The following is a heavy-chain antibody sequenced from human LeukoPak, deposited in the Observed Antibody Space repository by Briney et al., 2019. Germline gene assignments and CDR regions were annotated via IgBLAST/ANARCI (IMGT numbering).Heavy chain of an antibody. J-gene: IGHJ6*02. CDR1: GFTFSSYE. V-gene: IGHV3-48*03. Sequence: GGSLRLSCAASGFTFSSYEMNWVRQAPGKGLEWVSYISSSGSTIYYADSVKGRFTISRDNAKNSLYLQMNSLRAEDTAVYYCARDVGSSGWYPTSQYYYYNYGMDVWGQGTTVTVSS. CDR2: ISSSGSTI. D-gene: IGHD6-19*01. CDR3: ARDVGSSGWYPTSQYYYYNYGMDV.